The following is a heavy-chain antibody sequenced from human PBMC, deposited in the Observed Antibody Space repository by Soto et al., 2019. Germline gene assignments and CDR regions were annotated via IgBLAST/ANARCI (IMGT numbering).Heavy chain of an antibody. CDR3: ARDDVLCDGGRCYGVPLDV. J-gene: IGHJ6*04. D-gene: IGHD2-15*01. CDR1: GFTFNTYT. Sequence: GGSLRLSCAASGFTFNTYTMNWVRQAPGKGLEWVSSISAGGRSIYYTDSLKGRSTVSRDNSKNSLYLQMNSLRADDTAVYYCARDDVLCDGGRCYGVPLDVWGKGTTVTVSS. CDR2: ISAGGRSI. V-gene: IGHV3-21*01.